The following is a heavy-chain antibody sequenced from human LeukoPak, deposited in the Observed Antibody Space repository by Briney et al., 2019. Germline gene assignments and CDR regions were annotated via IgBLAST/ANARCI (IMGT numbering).Heavy chain of an antibody. J-gene: IGHJ4*02. CDR2: INHSGST. V-gene: IGHV4-34*01. CDR3: ARINSGYAYETDY. CDR1: GGSFSGYY. D-gene: IGHD5-12*01. Sequence: PSETLSLTCAVYGGSFSGYYWSWIRQPPGKGLEWIGEINHSGSTNYNPSLKSRVTISVDTSKNQFSLKLSSVTAADTAVYYCARINSGYAYETDYWGQGTLVTVSS.